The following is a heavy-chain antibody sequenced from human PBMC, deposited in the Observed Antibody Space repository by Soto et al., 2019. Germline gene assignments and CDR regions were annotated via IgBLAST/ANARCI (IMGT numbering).Heavy chain of an antibody. D-gene: IGHD3-3*01. CDR1: GFTFSSYG. V-gene: IGHV3-33*01. Sequence: GGSLRLSCAASGFTFSSYGMHWVRQAPGKGLEWVAVIWYDGSNKYYADSVKGRFTISRDNSKNTLYLQMNSLRAEDTAVYYCASQTNDFRSGYYGYWGQGTTVTVSS. CDR2: IWYDGSNK. CDR3: ASQTNDFRSGYYGY. J-gene: IGHJ6*02.